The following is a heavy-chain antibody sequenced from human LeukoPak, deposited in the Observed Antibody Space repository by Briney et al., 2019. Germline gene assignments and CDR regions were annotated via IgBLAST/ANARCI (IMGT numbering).Heavy chain of an antibody. Sequence: GRSLRLSCAASGLTFSSYAMHWVRQAPGKGLEWVAVISYDGSNKYYADSVKGRFTISRDNSKNALYLQMNSLRAEDTAVYYCARSDYSNYGPYYYYGMDVWGQGTTVTVSS. CDR3: ARSDYSNYGPYYYYGMDV. D-gene: IGHD4-11*01. V-gene: IGHV3-30*04. CDR2: ISYDGSNK. CDR1: GLTFSSYA. J-gene: IGHJ6*02.